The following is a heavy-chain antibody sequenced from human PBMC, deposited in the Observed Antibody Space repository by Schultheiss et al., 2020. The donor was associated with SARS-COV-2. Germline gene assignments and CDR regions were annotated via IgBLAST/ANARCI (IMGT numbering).Heavy chain of an antibody. CDR1: GYTFTSYD. CDR3: ARNQGVVPLVYYYYGMDV. Sequence: ASVKVSSKASGYTFTSYDINWVRQATGQGLEWMGWMNPNSGNTGYAQKFQGRVTMTGDTSTSTLYMELSSLRSDDTAVYYCARNQGVVPLVYYYYGMDVWGQGTTVTVSS. J-gene: IGHJ6*02. CDR2: MNPNSGNT. D-gene: IGHD3-3*01. V-gene: IGHV1-8*01.